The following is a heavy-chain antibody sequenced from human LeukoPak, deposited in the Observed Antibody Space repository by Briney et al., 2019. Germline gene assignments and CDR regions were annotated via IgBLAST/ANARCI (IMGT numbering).Heavy chain of an antibody. Sequence: PGGSLRLSCAASGFTFSSYSMNWVRQAPGKGLEWVSSISSSSSYIYYADSMKGRFTISRDNAKNSLYLQMNSLRAEDTAVYYCARVRLRYFDSATEYWGQGTLVTVSS. V-gene: IGHV3-21*01. CDR2: ISSSSSYI. CDR1: GFTFSSYS. CDR3: ARVRLRYFDSATEY. J-gene: IGHJ4*02. D-gene: IGHD3-9*01.